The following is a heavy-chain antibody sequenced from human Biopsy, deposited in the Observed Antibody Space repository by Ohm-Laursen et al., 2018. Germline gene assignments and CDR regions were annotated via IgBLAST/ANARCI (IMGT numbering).Heavy chain of an antibody. V-gene: IGHV1-18*01. CDR3: ARCSTPYYDFWSGYQPTYYFDY. Sequence: ASVKVSCKASGYTFTSYGISWVRQAPGQGLEWMGWISAYNGNTDYAQKLQGRVTMTKDTSTSTAYMELRSLRSDDTAVYYCARCSTPYYDFWSGYQPTYYFDYWGQGTLVTVSS. J-gene: IGHJ4*02. CDR1: GYTFTSYG. D-gene: IGHD3-3*01. CDR2: ISAYNGNT.